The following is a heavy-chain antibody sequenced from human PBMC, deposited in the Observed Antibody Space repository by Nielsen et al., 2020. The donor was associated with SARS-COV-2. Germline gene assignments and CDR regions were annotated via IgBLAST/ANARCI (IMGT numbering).Heavy chain of an antibody. Sequence: WVRQAPGQALEWMGTINPSGGPTSYAQKFQGRLTVTRDTSTTTVFMELSSLTSDDTAIYYCARDWISGSTALVFDLWGQGTQVTVSS. CDR2: INPSGGPT. J-gene: IGHJ4*02. D-gene: IGHD2-2*03. V-gene: IGHV1-46*01. CDR3: ARDWISGSTALVFDL.